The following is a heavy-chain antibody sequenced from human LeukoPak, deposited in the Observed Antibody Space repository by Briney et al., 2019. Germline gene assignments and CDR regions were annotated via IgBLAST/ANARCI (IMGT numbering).Heavy chain of an antibody. J-gene: IGHJ4*02. Sequence: ASVKVSCKASGYTFTGYYMHWVRQAPGQGLEWMGWINPNSGGTNYAQKFQGRVTMTRDTSISTAYMELRSLRSDDTAVYYCARDAGRYDYVWGSYRYKNWGQGTLVTVSS. V-gene: IGHV1-2*02. CDR3: ARDAGRYDYVWGSYRYKN. CDR1: GYTFTGYY. D-gene: IGHD3-16*02. CDR2: INPNSGGT.